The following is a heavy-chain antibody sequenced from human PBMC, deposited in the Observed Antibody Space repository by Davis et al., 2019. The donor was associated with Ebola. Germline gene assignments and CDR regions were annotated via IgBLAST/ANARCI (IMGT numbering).Heavy chain of an antibody. CDR3: AREYSSGPFDP. J-gene: IGHJ5*02. V-gene: IGHV3-11*04. D-gene: IGHD6-25*01. Sequence: GESLKISCAASGFTFNDYYMSWIRQAPGKGLEWVSYISSSGSTIYYADSAKGRFTISRDNAKNSLYLQMNSLRAEDTAVYYCAREYSSGPFDPWGQGTLVTVSS. CDR2: ISSSGSTI. CDR1: GFTFNDYY.